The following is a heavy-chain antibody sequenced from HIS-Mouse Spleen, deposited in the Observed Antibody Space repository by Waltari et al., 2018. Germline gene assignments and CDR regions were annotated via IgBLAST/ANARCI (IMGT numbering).Heavy chain of an antibody. CDR3: AKDFSGSGSYAFDI. CDR2: VSGSGGST. Sequence: EVQLLESGGGLVQPGGSLRLSCAASGFTFSSYAMSWVRQAPGKGREWVSAVSGSGGSTYYADPVKGRFTISRDNSKNTLYLQMNSLRAEDTAVYYCAKDFSGSGSYAFDIWGQGTMVTVSS. CDR1: GFTFSSYA. D-gene: IGHD3-10*01. J-gene: IGHJ3*02. V-gene: IGHV3-23*01.